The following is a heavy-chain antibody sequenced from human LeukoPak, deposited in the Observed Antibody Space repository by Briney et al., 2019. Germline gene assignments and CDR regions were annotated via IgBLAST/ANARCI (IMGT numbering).Heavy chain of an antibody. V-gene: IGHV4-31*03. CDR2: IYYSGST. Sequence: PSETLSLTCTVSGGSISSGGYYWSWIRQHPGKGLEWIGYIYYSGSTYYNPSLKSRVTISVDTSKNQFPLKLSSVTAADTAVYYCARANLIVVVPAAFDYWGQGTLVTVSS. D-gene: IGHD2-2*01. J-gene: IGHJ4*02. CDR3: ARANLIVVVPAAFDY. CDR1: GGSISSGGYY.